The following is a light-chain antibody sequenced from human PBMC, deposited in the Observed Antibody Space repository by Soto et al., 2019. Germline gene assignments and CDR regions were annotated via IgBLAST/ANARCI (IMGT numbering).Light chain of an antibody. Sequence: IQLTNSPSCLCPPLLELLNGTCRASQDIASYLAWYQQQPGKVPKLLIYAASILQSGVPSRFSGSGSGTDFTLTISSLRPEDVTTYCCQKDNSDPLTFGGGTKVE. V-gene: IGKV1-27*01. J-gene: IGKJ4*01. CDR3: QKDNSDPLT. CDR1: QDIASY. CDR2: AAS.